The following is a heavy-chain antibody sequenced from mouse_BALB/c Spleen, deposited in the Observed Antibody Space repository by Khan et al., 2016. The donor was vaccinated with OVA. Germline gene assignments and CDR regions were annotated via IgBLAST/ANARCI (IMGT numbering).Heavy chain of an antibody. CDR2: ISYSGRT. CDR1: GYSITSDYA. Sequence: EVELVESGPGLVKPSQSLSLTCTVTGYSITSDYAWNWIRQFPGNKLEWMGFISYSGRTRYNPSLKSRISVNRDTSKNQFFLQLNSVTTEDTATYYCAMGRTYWGQGTLVTVSA. J-gene: IGHJ3*01. V-gene: IGHV3-2*02. D-gene: IGHD4-1*01. CDR3: AMGRTY.